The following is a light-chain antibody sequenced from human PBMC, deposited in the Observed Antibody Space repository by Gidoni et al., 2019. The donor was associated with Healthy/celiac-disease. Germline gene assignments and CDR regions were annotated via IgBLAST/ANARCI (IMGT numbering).Light chain of an antibody. J-gene: IGKJ5*01. CDR1: QVISIY. CDR3: QQYYSYPIT. Sequence: AIRMTPSPSSFSASTGDRVTITCRASQVISIYLAWYQQKPGKVPKLLIYAASTLQSGVPSRFSGSGSGTDFTLTISCLQSEDFATYYCQQYYSYPITFXQXTRLEIK. CDR2: AAS. V-gene: IGKV1-8*01.